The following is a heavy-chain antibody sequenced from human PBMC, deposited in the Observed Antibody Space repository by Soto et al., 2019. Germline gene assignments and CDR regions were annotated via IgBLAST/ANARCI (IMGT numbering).Heavy chain of an antibody. J-gene: IGHJ5*02. CDR2: IHDRGST. V-gene: IGHV4-4*02. CDR3: AGQWAAGYGAFDP. D-gene: IGHD3-9*01. CDR1: GGPISNNRW. Sequence: QVKLQESGPGLEKPSGTLSLTCAVSGGPISNNRWWTWVREAQGKGLEWIGEIHDRGSTNYNLSLKSRATVSIDRSKNQFSLEMRAVTAAVTAVYYCAGQWAAGYGAFDPWGQGTLVTVSS.